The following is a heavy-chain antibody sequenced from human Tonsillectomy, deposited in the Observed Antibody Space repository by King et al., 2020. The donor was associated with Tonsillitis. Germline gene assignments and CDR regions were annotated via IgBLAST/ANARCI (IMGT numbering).Heavy chain of an antibody. J-gene: IGHJ6*03. D-gene: IGHD3-10*01. V-gene: IGHV3-43*02. CDR2: ISGDGGST. CDR1: GFTFDVYA. Sequence: DVQLVESGGGVVQPGGSLRLSCVASGFTFDVYAMHWVRQAPGKGLEWVSLISGDGGSTYYADSVKGRFTISRDNSKNSLYLQMNSLRTEDTALYYCAKNYYGSGSFYKDAYMDVWGKGTTVTVSS. CDR3: AKNYYGSGSFYKDAYMDV.